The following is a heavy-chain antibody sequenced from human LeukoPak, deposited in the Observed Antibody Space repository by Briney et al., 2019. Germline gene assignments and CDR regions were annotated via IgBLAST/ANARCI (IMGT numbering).Heavy chain of an antibody. V-gene: IGHV3-23*01. J-gene: IGHJ3*02. Sequence: GGSLRLSCAASGFTFSSYAMSWVRQAPGKGLEWVSAISGSGGSTYYADSVKGRVTISRDNSKNTLYLQMHSLRAEDTAVYYCAKMTTVTTAAFDIWGQGTMVTVSS. CDR1: GFTFSSYA. CDR3: AKMTTVTTAAFDI. D-gene: IGHD4-17*01. CDR2: ISGSGGST.